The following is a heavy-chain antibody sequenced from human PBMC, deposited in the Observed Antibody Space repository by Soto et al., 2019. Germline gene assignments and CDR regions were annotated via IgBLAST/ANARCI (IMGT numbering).Heavy chain of an antibody. CDR2: INTANDDT. Sequence: ASVKVSCKASGYTFSSSPLHWVRQAPGQRPEWMRWINTANDDTKYSQKFQDRVTLTRDTSASTAYMEVSSLTPEDTAVYYCARDEGVASGNWGQGTLVTVSS. D-gene: IGHD5-12*01. V-gene: IGHV1-3*04. CDR3: ARDEGVASGN. CDR1: GYTFSSSP. J-gene: IGHJ4*02.